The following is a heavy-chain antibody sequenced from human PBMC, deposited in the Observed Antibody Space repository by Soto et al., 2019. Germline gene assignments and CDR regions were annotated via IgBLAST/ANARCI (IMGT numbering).Heavy chain of an antibody. J-gene: IGHJ6*02. Sequence: PGESLKISCKGSGYSFTSYWISWVRQMPGKGLEWMGSIDPSDSYTNYSPSFQGHVTISADKPISTAYLQWSSLKASDTAMYYCASRSYYYYYGMDVWGQGTTVTVSS. V-gene: IGHV5-10-1*01. CDR2: IDPSDSYT. CDR3: ASRSYYYYYGMDV. CDR1: GYSFTSYW.